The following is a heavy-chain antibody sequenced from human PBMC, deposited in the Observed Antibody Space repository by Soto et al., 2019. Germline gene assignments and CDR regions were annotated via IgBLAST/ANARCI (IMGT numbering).Heavy chain of an antibody. Sequence: SETLPLTCIVSGVSIGSHFWSWIRQAPGKGPELVGYIYHTVNTNYNPALKSRVTISMDTSENQLSLQLSSVTAADTAVYYCARLPYTVVTALESCGQGTMGSVSS. CDR1: GVSIGSHF. D-gene: IGHD2-15*01. J-gene: IGHJ3*02. CDR2: IYHTVNT. V-gene: IGHV4-59*11. CDR3: ARLPYTVVTALES.